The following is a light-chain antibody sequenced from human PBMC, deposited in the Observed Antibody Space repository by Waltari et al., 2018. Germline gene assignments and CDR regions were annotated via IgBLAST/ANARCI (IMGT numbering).Light chain of an antibody. CDR2: DAS. CDR1: QRVSSY. J-gene: IGKJ2*01. CDR3: QQRRT. Sequence: ELVLTQSPATLSLSPGERATLSCRASQRVSSYLAWYQQKPGQAPRLLIYDASNRATGIPARFSGSGSGTDFTLTISSLEPEDFAVYYCQQRRTFGQGTKLEIK. V-gene: IGKV3-11*01.